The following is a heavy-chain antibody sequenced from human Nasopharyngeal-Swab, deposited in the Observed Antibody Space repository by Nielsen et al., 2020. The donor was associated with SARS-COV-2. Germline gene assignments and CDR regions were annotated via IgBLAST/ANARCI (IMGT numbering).Heavy chain of an antibody. J-gene: IGHJ5*02. CDR3: ATGTVVGATGWFDP. D-gene: IGHD1-26*01. CDR2: FDPEDGET. V-gene: IGHV1-24*01. Sequence: WVRQAPGQGLEWMGGFDPEDGETIYAQKFQGRVTMTEDTSTDTAHMELSSLRSEDTAVYYCATGTVVGATGWFDPWGQGTLVTVSS.